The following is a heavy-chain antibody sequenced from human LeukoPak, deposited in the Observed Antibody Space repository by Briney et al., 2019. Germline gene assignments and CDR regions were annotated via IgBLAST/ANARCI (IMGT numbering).Heavy chain of an antibody. Sequence: ASVKVSCKASGDSFNSYAFSWVRQAPGQGLEWMGGIIPIFGTTDYAQKFQGRVTITADESTSTAYMELSSLRSEDTAVYYCARHVGFGYYDFWSGSLQFDPWGQGTLVTVSS. J-gene: IGHJ5*02. CDR3: ARHVGFGYYDFWSGSLQFDP. CDR1: GDSFNSYA. D-gene: IGHD3-3*01. CDR2: IIPIFGTT. V-gene: IGHV1-69*13.